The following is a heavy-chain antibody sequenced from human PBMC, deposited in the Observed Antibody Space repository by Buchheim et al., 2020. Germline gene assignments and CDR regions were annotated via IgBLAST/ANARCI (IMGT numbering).Heavy chain of an antibody. V-gene: IGHV4-34*01. J-gene: IGHJ6*02. CDR3: ARGLGYYDYVWGSNYGMDV. D-gene: IGHD3-16*01. CDR2: INHSGST. Sequence: QVQLQQWGAGLLKPSETLSLTCAVYGGSFSGYYWSWIRQPPGKGLGWIGEINHSGSTNYNPSLKSRVTISVDTSKNQFSLKLSSVTAADTAVYYCARGLGYYDYVWGSNYGMDVWGQGTT. CDR1: GGSFSGYY.